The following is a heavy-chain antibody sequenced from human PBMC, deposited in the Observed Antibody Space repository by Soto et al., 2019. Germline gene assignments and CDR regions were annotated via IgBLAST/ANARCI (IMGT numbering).Heavy chain of an antibody. J-gene: IGHJ5*02. CDR1: GGTFSSYA. Sequence: ASVKVSCKASGGTFSSYAISWVRQAPGQGLEWMGGIIPIFGTANYAQKFQGRVTITADESTSTAYMELSSLRSEDTAVYYCARAKDYDSSGYLSPGFDPWGQGTLVTVSS. CDR2: IIPIFGTA. D-gene: IGHD3-22*01. V-gene: IGHV1-69*13. CDR3: ARAKDYDSSGYLSPGFDP.